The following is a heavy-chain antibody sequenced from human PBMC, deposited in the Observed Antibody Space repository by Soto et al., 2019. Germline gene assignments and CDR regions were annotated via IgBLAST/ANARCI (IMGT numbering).Heavy chain of an antibody. V-gene: IGHV1-2*04. Sequence: ASVKVSCKASGYTFTGYYMHWVRQAPGQGLEWMGWINPNSGGTNYAQKFQGWVTMTRDTSISTAYMELSRLRSDDTAVYYCAREGSSSWFYYFDYWGQGTLVTVSS. J-gene: IGHJ4*02. D-gene: IGHD6-13*01. CDR3: AREGSSSWFYYFDY. CDR2: INPNSGGT. CDR1: GYTFTGYY.